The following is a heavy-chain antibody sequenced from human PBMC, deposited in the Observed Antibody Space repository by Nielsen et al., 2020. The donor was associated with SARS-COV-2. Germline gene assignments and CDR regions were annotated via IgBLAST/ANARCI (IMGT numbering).Heavy chain of an antibody. CDR2: INHSGST. J-gene: IGHJ6*02. D-gene: IGHD3-3*01. V-gene: IGHV4-34*01. CDR3: ARANFWSGYLGYYYYYGMDV. Sequence: WIRQPPGKGLEWIGEINHSGSTNYNPSLKSRVTISVDTSKNQFSLKLSSVTAADTAVYYCARANFWSGYLGYYYYYGMDVWGQGTTVTVSS.